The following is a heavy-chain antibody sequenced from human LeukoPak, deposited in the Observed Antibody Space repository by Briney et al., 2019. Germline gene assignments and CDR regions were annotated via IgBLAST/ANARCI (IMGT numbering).Heavy chain of an antibody. CDR2: IWYDGSNK. V-gene: IGHV3-33*01. CDR1: GFTFSSYG. J-gene: IGHJ4*02. D-gene: IGHD1-26*01. Sequence: GRSLRLSCAASGFTFSSYGMHWVRQAPGKGLEWVAVIWYDGSNKYYADSVKGRFTISRDNSKNTLYLQMNSLRAEDTAVYYCASQVGALDYWGQGTLVTVSS. CDR3: ASQVGALDY.